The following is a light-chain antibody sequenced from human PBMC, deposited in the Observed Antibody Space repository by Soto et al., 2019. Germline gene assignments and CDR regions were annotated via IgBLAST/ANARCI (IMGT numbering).Light chain of an antibody. Sequence: DIVMTQSPDSLAVSLGERATFNCKSSQSILDRSTNKYYLAWYQQKSGQPPKLLIYWASLRDSGVPDRFTGSGSGTDFTLTISSLQAEDVAVYYCQQYFTSPWTFGQGTKVEI. J-gene: IGKJ1*01. CDR2: WAS. CDR3: QQYFTSPWT. CDR1: QSILDRSTNKYY. V-gene: IGKV4-1*01.